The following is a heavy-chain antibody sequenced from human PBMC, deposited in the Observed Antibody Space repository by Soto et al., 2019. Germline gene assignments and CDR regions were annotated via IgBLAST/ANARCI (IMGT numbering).Heavy chain of an antibody. CDR1: GFTFSSYG. D-gene: IGHD1-7*01. CDR2: ISYDGSNK. J-gene: IGHJ4*02. V-gene: IGHV3-30*18. Sequence: QVQLVESGGGVVQPGRSLRLSCAASGFTFSSYGMHWVRQAPGKGLEWVAVISYDGSNKYYADSVKGRFTISRDKSKNKLYMHMNSLRAEDTAVYYCAKDGPPPFAWNYRLYYFDYLGQGTLVTVSS. CDR3: AKDGPPPFAWNYRLYYFDY.